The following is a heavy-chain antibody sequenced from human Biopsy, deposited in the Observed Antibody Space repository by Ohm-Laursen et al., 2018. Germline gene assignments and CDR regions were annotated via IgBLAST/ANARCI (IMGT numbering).Heavy chain of an antibody. Sequence: SDTLSLTCHVSGGDINNYYWSWIRQPAGKGLEWIGDVYYSGSTNRNPSLKSRVTILVDTSKNQFSLKLNSVTAADTAVYYCGRREVVITHDAFDTWGQGTMVTVSS. CDR3: GRREVVITHDAFDT. D-gene: IGHD3-22*01. CDR1: GGDINNYY. J-gene: IGHJ3*02. V-gene: IGHV4-59*08. CDR2: VYYSGST.